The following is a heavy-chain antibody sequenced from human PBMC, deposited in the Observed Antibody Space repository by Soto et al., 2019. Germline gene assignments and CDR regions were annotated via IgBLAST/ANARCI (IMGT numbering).Heavy chain of an antibody. CDR2: INHSGST. J-gene: IGHJ6*02. CDR1: GGSFSGYY. Sequence: ETLSVTYAVYGGSFSGYYWSWIRQPPGKGLEWIGEINHSGSTNYNPSLKSRVTISVDTSKNQFSLKLSSVTAADTAVYYCARGLKIFGVVIGMPGMDAWGQGTTVT. D-gene: IGHD3-3*01. V-gene: IGHV4-34*01. CDR3: ARGLKIFGVVIGMPGMDA.